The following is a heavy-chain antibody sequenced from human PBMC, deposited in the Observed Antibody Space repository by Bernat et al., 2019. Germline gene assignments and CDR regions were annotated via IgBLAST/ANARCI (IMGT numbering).Heavy chain of an antibody. D-gene: IGHD4-23*01. CDR3: AKEDYGGGVNWFDP. CDR1: GFTFSSYN. V-gene: IGHV3-21*01. CDR2: ISSGGTYI. Sequence: EVQLVESGGVLVKPGGSLRLSCAASGFTFSSYNMNWVRQAPGKGLEWVSSISSGGTYIYYADSVKGRFTISRVNAKNSLYLQMNSLRADDTAVYYCAKEDYGGGVNWFDPWGQGTLVTVSS. J-gene: IGHJ5*02.